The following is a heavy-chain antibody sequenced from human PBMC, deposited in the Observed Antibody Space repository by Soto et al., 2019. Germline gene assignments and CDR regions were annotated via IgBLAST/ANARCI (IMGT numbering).Heavy chain of an antibody. CDR1: GFTFSSYG. Sequence: QVQLVESGGGVVQPGRSLRLSCAASGFTFSSYGMHWVRQAPGKGLEWVAVISYDGSNKYYADSVKGRFTISRDNSKNTLYLQMNSLRAEDTAVYYCAKEETWGRYWYFDLWGRGTLVTVSS. CDR3: AKEETWGRYWYFDL. V-gene: IGHV3-30*18. D-gene: IGHD3-16*01. CDR2: ISYDGSNK. J-gene: IGHJ2*01.